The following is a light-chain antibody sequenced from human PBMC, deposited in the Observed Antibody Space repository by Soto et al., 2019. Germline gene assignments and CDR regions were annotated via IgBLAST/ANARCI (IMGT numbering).Light chain of an antibody. CDR2: GAF. V-gene: IGKV3-20*01. Sequence: EIVLTQSPGTLSLSPGERATLSCRASQSVSSSYLAWYQQKPGQAPRVLIHGAFSRATGIPDRSSGSGSGTDFTLTISRLEPEDFAAYYCQQYGSTPFVFGGGTKVEIK. J-gene: IGKJ4*01. CDR3: QQYGSTPFV. CDR1: QSVSSSY.